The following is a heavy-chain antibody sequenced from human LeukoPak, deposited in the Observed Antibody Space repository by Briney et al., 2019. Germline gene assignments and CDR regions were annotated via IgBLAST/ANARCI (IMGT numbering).Heavy chain of an antibody. CDR1: GYTFTSYG. J-gene: IGHJ4*02. CDR2: ISAYNGNT. CDR3: ARGSIYGDYEFFGY. Sequence: ASVKVSCKASGYTFTSYGISWVRQAPGQGLEWMGWISAYNGNTNYAQKLQGRVTMTTDTSTSTVYMELRSLRSDDTAVYYCARGSIYGDYEFFGYWGQGTLVAVSS. V-gene: IGHV1-18*01. D-gene: IGHD4-17*01.